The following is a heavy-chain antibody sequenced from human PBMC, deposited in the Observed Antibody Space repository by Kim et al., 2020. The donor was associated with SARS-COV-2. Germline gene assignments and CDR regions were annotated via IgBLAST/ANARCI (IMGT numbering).Heavy chain of an antibody. D-gene: IGHD7-27*01. CDR1: GFTFSAYA. CDR2: IAPSGGTT. CDR3: AKGFIAGARDYLGY. V-gene: IGHV3-23*01. Sequence: GGSLRLSCAASGFTFSAYAMHWVRQAPGKGLEWVSVIAPSGGTTNYADSVKGRFTISRDNSKNTLYLEMNSLRVEDTALYYCAKGFIAGARDYLGYWSQG. J-gene: IGHJ4*02.